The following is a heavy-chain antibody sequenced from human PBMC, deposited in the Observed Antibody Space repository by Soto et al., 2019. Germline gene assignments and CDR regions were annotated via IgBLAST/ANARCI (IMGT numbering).Heavy chain of an antibody. Sequence: SVKVSCKASGGTFSSYAISWVRQAPGQGLEWMGGIIPIFGTANYAQKFQGRVTITADESTSTAYMELSSLRSEDTAVYYCASLKMTTVTTKYYGMDVWGQGTTVTVSS. V-gene: IGHV1-69*13. CDR1: GGTFSSYA. CDR3: ASLKMTTVTTKYYGMDV. CDR2: IIPIFGTA. D-gene: IGHD4-4*01. J-gene: IGHJ6*02.